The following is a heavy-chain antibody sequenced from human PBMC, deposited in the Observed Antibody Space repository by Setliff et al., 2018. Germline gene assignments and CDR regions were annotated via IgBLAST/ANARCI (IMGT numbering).Heavy chain of an antibody. D-gene: IGHD3-16*01. CDR3: ARDEGGFLQLDH. Sequence: PSETLSLTCSVSGGSINSGGYYWTWIRRRPGRGLEWIGHIYYRGTTHYNESLESRVAIFIDTSRNHFSLSLTSVTAADTAMYYCARDEGGFLQLDHWGLGNLVTVSS. CDR1: GGSINSGGYY. J-gene: IGHJ4*02. V-gene: IGHV4-31*03. CDR2: IYYRGTT.